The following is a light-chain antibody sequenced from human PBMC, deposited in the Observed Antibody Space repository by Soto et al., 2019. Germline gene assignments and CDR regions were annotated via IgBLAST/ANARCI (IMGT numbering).Light chain of an antibody. V-gene: IGLV2-14*03. CDR2: DVS. Sequence: QSALTQPASVSGSPGQSITISCNGTSSDVGNYNYVSWYQQHPGKAPKLMIYDVSNRPSGISNRFSGSKSGNTASLTISGLQAEDEADSYCTSFTTSNTVVFGGGTKLTVL. CDR1: SSDVGNYNY. CDR3: TSFTTSNTVV. J-gene: IGLJ3*02.